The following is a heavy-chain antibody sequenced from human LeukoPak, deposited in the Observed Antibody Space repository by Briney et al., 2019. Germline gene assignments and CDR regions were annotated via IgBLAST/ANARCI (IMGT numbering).Heavy chain of an antibody. CDR1: GYTFTSYG. CDR3: ARGAGYCSSTSCYVFSVDYYYYGMDV. D-gene: IGHD2-2*01. V-gene: IGHV1-18*01. J-gene: IGHJ6*02. Sequence: GASVKVSCKASGYTFTSYGISWVRQAPGQGLEWVGWISAYNGNTNYAQKLQGRVTMTTDTSTSTAYMELRSLRSDDTAVYYCARGAGYCSSTSCYVFSVDYYYYGMDVWGQGTTATVSS. CDR2: ISAYNGNT.